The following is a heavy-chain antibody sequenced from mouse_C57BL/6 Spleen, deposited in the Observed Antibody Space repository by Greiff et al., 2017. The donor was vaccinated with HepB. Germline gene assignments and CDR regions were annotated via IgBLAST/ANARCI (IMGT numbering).Heavy chain of an antibody. CDR2: INPGSGGT. CDR3: ARRWGFTTVVGYFDY. V-gene: IGHV1-54*01. Sequence: QVQLQQSGAELVRPGTSVTVSCKASGYAFTNYLIEWVKQRPGQGLEWIGVINPGSGGTNYNEKFKGKATLTADKSSSTAYMQLSSLTSEDSAVYFCARRWGFTTVVGYFDYWGQGTTLTVSS. D-gene: IGHD1-1*01. J-gene: IGHJ2*01. CDR1: GYAFTNYL.